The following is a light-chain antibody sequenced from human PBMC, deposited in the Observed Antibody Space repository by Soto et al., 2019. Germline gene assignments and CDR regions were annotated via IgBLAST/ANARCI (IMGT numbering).Light chain of an antibody. CDR3: QQYTNYLWT. CDR2: AAS. CDR1: QTISGW. Sequence: DIQMTQSPSTLSASVGDRVTITCRASQTISGWLAWYQQKPGKAPKLLIYAASSLKSGVPSRFSGSGSGTEFTLTISSLQPDDFATYYCQQYTNYLWTFGQGTKVDIK. V-gene: IGKV1-5*03. J-gene: IGKJ1*01.